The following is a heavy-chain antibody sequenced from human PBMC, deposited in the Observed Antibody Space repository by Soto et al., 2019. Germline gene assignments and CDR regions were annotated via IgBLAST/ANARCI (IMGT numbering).Heavy chain of an antibody. CDR1: GGSISSGGYY. J-gene: IGHJ4*02. CDR3: ARDAIFGVVTYFDY. V-gene: IGHV4-30-4*08. D-gene: IGHD3-3*01. CDR2: IYYSGST. Sequence: PSETLSLTCTVSGGSISSGGYYWSWIRQHPGKGLEWIGYIYYSGSTYYNPSLKSRVTISVDTSKNQFSLKLTSVTAADTAVYYCARDAIFGVVTYFDYWGRGTLVTVSS.